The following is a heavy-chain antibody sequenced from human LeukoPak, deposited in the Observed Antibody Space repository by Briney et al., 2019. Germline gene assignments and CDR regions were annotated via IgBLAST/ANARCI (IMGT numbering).Heavy chain of an antibody. CDR1: GGTFSSYA. D-gene: IGHD3-10*01. CDR2: IIPILGIA. V-gene: IGHV1-69*04. CDR3: ARGDYYGSGSNWFDP. J-gene: IGHJ5*02. Sequence: SVKVSCKASGGTFSSYAISWVRQAPGQGLEWMGRIIPILGIANYAQKFQGRVTITADKSTSTAYMELSSLRSEDTAVYYCARGDYYGSGSNWFDPWGQGTLVTVSS.